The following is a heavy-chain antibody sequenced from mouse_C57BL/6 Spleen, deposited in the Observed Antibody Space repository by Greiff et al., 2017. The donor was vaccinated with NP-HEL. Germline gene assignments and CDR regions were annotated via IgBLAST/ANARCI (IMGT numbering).Heavy chain of an antibody. J-gene: IGHJ1*03. CDR1: GYTFTSYW. CDR3: ARGFWLLRGYFDV. CDR2: IDPSDSYT. Sequence: VQLQQPGAELVMPGASVKLSCKASGYTFTSYWMHWVKQRPGQGLEWIGEIDPSDSYTNYNQKFKGKSTLTVDKSSSTAYMQLSSLTSEDSAVYYCARGFWLLRGYFDVWGTGTTVTVSS. D-gene: IGHD2-3*01. V-gene: IGHV1-69*01.